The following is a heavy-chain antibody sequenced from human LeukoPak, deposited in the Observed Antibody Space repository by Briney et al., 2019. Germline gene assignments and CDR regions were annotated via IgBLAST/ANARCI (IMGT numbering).Heavy chain of an antibody. V-gene: IGHV3-7*01. J-gene: IGHJ4*02. CDR3: AREPRYYDFWSGYYTGLGYFDY. CDR2: IKQDGSEK. D-gene: IGHD3-3*01. CDR1: GGSISSYY. Sequence: ETLSLTCTVSGGSISSYYWSWVRQAPGKGLEWVANIKQDGSEKYYVDSVKGRFTISRDNAKNSLYLQMNSLRAEDTAVYYCAREPRYYDFWSGYYTGLGYFDYWGQGTLVTVSS.